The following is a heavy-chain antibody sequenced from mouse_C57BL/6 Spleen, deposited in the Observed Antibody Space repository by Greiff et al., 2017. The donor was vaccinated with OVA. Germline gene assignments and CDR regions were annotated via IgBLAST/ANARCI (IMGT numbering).Heavy chain of an antibody. V-gene: IGHV1-55*01. Sequence: QVQLQQPGAELVKPGASVKMSCKASGYTFTSYWITWVKQRPGQGLEWVGDIYPGSGSTNYNEKFKSKATLTVDTSSSTAYMQLSSLTSEDSAVYYCARSRDYGSSPSDYWGQGTTLTVSS. CDR2: IYPGSGST. D-gene: IGHD1-1*01. CDR1: GYTFTSYW. CDR3: ARSRDYGSSPSDY. J-gene: IGHJ2*01.